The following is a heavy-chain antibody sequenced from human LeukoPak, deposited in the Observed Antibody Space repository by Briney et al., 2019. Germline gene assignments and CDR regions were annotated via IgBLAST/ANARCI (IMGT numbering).Heavy chain of an antibody. J-gene: IGHJ4*02. V-gene: IGHV4-39*07. Sequence: SETLSLTCTVSGGSISSYYWGWIRQPPGKGLEWIGSIYYSGSTYYNPSLKSRVTISVDTSKNQFSLKLSSVTAADTAVYYCEAVAGIDYWGQGTLVTVSS. D-gene: IGHD6-19*01. CDR1: GGSISSYY. CDR3: EAVAGIDY. CDR2: IYYSGST.